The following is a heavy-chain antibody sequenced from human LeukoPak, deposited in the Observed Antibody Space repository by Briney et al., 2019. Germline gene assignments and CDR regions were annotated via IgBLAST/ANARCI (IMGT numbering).Heavy chain of an antibody. Sequence: GSLRLSCAASAFMFSRYSMNWVRQAPGKGLEWVSYISSSSSTIYYADSVKGRFTISRDNGKNSLYLQMHSLRAEDTAVYYCVREFSSSWYIAFDIWGQGTMVTVSS. CDR2: ISSSSSTI. V-gene: IGHV3-48*01. CDR1: AFMFSRYS. J-gene: IGHJ3*02. CDR3: VREFSSSWYIAFDI. D-gene: IGHD6-13*01.